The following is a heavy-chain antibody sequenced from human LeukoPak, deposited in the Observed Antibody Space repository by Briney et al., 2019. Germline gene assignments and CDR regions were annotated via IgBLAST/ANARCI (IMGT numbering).Heavy chain of an antibody. V-gene: IGHV4-38-2*01. CDR2: IFTSGST. D-gene: IGHD3-10*01. CDR3: ARASMVRGVITYYFDY. J-gene: IGHJ4*02. CDR1: GYSISSGYY. Sequence: PSETLSLTCAVSGYSISSGYYWGWIRQPPGKGLEWIGRIFTSGSTNYNPSLKSRVTMSVDTSKNQFSLKLSSVTAADTAVYYCARASMVRGVITYYFDYWGQGTLVTVSS.